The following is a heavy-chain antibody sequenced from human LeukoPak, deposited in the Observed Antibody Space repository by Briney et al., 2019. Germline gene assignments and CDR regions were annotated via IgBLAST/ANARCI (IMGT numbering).Heavy chain of an antibody. V-gene: IGHV3-74*01. J-gene: IGHJ4*02. D-gene: IGHD3-22*01. CDR2: INSDGSIT. CDR1: GFTFSSHW. Sequence: GGSLRLSCAASGFTFSSHWMHWVRQAPGKGLVWVSRINSDGSITSYADSVKGRFTISRDNAKNSLYLQMNSLRAEDTAVYYCARDIEGYYYDSSGYSLDYWGQGTLVTVSS. CDR3: ARDIEGYYYDSSGYSLDY.